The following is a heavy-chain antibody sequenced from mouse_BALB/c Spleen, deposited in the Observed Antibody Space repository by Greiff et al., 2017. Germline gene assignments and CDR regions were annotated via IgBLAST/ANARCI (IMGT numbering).Heavy chain of an antibody. CDR3: ARDTVTTAHFDY. CDR1: GFTFTDYY. V-gene: IGHV7-3*02. CDR2: IRNKANGYTT. J-gene: IGHJ2*01. D-gene: IGHD1-2*01. Sequence: DVMLVESGGGLVQPGGSLRLSCATSGFTFTDYYMSWVRQPPGKALEWLGFIRNKANGYTTEYSASVKGRFTISRDNSQSILYLQMNTLRAEDSATYYCARDTVTTAHFDYWGQGTTLTVSS.